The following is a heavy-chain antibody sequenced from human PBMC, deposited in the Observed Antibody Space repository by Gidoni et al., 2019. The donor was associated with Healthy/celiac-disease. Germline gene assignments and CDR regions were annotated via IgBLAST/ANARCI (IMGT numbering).Heavy chain of an antibody. J-gene: IGHJ6*02. V-gene: IGHV3-21*01. Sequence: EVQLVESGGGLFKPGGSLRLSCAASGFTFSSYLMNWVRQAPGKGLGWVSSISSSSSYIYYADSVKGRFTISRDNAKNSLYLQMNSLRAEDTAVYYCARDQADTAMVFIYYYGMDVWGQGTTVTVSS. CDR2: ISSSSSYI. CDR3: ARDQADTAMVFIYYYGMDV. CDR1: GFTFSSYL. D-gene: IGHD5-18*01.